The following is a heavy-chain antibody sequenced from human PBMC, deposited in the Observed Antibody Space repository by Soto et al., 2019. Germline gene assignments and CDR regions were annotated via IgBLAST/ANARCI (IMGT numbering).Heavy chain of an antibody. Sequence: SETLSLICFVSGGSFSSGGYYWSWIRQRPGKALEYIGYVYYNGNTFYNPSLKSRVIISVDTSQNQFSLKLTSVTAADTAVYYCARGHCNGGDCPNWFDPWGQGTQVTVSS. CDR2: VYYNGNT. V-gene: IGHV4-31*02. CDR3: ARGHCNGGDCPNWFDP. J-gene: IGHJ5*02. CDR1: GGSFSSGGYY. D-gene: IGHD2-21*02.